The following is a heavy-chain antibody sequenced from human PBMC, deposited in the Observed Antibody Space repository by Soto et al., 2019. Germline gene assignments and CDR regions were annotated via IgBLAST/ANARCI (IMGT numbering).Heavy chain of an antibody. CDR2: IYYSGST. Sequence: SETLSLTCTVSGGSISSGGYYWSWIRQHPGKGLEWIGYIYYSGSTYYNPSLKSRVTISVDTSKNQFSLKLSSVTAADTAVYYCALEWEDYGDYIHYFDYWGQGTLVTVSS. J-gene: IGHJ4*02. CDR1: GGSISSGGYY. D-gene: IGHD4-17*01. V-gene: IGHV4-31*03. CDR3: ALEWEDYGDYIHYFDY.